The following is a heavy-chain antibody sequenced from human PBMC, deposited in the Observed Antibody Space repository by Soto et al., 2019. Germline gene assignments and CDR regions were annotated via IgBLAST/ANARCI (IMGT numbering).Heavy chain of an antibody. V-gene: IGHV3-48*03. Sequence: TGWSLRLSCVGSVFNFIIFDMNWVRQAPGGGLEWISLISQGGITTTYADPVRSRFTVSRDNAQNSLFLQMDRLTVEDTGVYYCARGGVVWGQGALVTVSS. CDR2: ISQGGITT. D-gene: IGHD2-8*01. CDR3: ARGGVV. CDR1: VFNFIIFD. J-gene: IGHJ4*02.